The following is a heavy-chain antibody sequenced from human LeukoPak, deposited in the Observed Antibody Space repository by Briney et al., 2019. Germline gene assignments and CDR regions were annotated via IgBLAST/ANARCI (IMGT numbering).Heavy chain of an antibody. Sequence: PGRSLRLSCAASGFTFDDYAMHWVRQAPGKGLEWVSGISWNSGSIGCADSVKGRFTISRDNAKNSLYLQMNSLRAEDTALYYCAKDKGSSGWDFDYWGQGTLVTVSS. CDR3: AKDKGSSGWDFDY. CDR1: GFTFDDYA. J-gene: IGHJ4*02. CDR2: ISWNSGSI. D-gene: IGHD6-19*01. V-gene: IGHV3-9*01.